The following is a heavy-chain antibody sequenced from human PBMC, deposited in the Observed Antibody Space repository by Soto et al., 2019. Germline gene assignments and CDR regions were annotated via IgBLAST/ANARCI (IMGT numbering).Heavy chain of an antibody. J-gene: IGHJ3*01. CDR2: IYWSGDE. D-gene: IGHD6-6*01. CDR3: ASGLATLPVFAFDV. CDR1: GFSFSTSGVG. V-gene: IGHV2-5*01. Sequence: SGPTLVNPTQTLTLTCSFSGFSFSTSGVGVGWVRQPPGKALEWLALIYWSGDEHYRPSLKSRPTITKDTSKNQVVLIMTNMDPVDTATYYCASGLATLPVFAFDVWGQGTKVPVSS.